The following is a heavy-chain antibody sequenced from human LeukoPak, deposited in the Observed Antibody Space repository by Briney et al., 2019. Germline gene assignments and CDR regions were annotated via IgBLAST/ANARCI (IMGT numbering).Heavy chain of an antibody. J-gene: IGHJ6*02. D-gene: IGHD3-10*01. CDR2: ISGSGDST. CDR3: AKDRVGKTYYYGMDV. Sequence: GGSLRLSCAASGFTFSSYAMNWVRQTPGKGLEWVSVISGSGDSTHYADSVKGRFTISRDNSKNTLFLQMNSLRAEDTDVYYCAKDRVGKTYYYGMDVWGQGTTVTVSS. CDR1: GFTFSSYA. V-gene: IGHV3-23*01.